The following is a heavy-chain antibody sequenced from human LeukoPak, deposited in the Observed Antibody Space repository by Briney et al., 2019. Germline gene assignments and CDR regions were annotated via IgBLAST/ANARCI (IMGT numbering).Heavy chain of an antibody. CDR1: GFSLSTSGVG. CDR3: AHSRQWLAYWGYYFDY. J-gene: IGHJ4*02. Sequence: SGPTLVKPTQALTLTCTFSGFSLSTSGVGVGWIRRPPGKALEWLALIYWNDDKRYSPSLKSRLTITKDTSKNQVVLTMTNMDPVDTATYYCAHSRQWLAYWGYYFDYWGQGTLVTVSS. V-gene: IGHV2-5*01. D-gene: IGHD6-19*01. CDR2: IYWNDDK.